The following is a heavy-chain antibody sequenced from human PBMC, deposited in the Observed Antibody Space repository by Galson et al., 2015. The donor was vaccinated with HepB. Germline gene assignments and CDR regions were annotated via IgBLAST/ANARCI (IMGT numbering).Heavy chain of an antibody. V-gene: IGHV3-74*03. CDR2: INIDGSIT. D-gene: IGHD2-8*01. Sequence: SLRLSCAASGFTLSSHWMHWVRQVPGKGLVWVSRINIDGSITTYADSVKGRFTVSRDNAKNTLYLQMNSLRAEDTAVYYCGRDLLTVNGYWGQGTLVTVSS. J-gene: IGHJ4*02. CDR3: GRDLLTVNGY. CDR1: GFTLSSHW.